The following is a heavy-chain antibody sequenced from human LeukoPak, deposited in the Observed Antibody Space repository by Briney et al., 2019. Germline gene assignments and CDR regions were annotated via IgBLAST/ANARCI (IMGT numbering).Heavy chain of an antibody. D-gene: IGHD2-2*01. CDR3: ARVLRGSPAAPDRDWFDP. Sequence: GGSLRLSCAASGFTFTSYGISWVRQAPGQGLEWVGWISTYNGHTNYAQKFQGRVTMTTDTSTSTAYMDLRSLRSDDTAVYYCARVLRGSPAAPDRDWFDPWDQGTLVTVSS. CDR2: ISTYNGHT. V-gene: IGHV1-18*01. CDR1: GFTFTSYG. J-gene: IGHJ5*02.